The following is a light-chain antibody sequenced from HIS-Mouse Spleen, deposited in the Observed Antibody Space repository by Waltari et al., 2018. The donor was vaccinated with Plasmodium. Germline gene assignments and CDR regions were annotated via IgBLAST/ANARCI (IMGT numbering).Light chain of an antibody. CDR2: EGS. CDR1: SSDVGRYNL. J-gene: IGLJ3*02. Sequence: QSALTQPASVSGSPGPSITISCTRTSSDVGRYNLVSWYQQHPGKAPKLMIYEGSKRPAGVSNRFSGAKSGNTASLTISGLQAEGEADYYCCSYAGSSTNWVFGGGTKLTVL. CDR3: CSYAGSSTNWV. V-gene: IGLV2-23*01.